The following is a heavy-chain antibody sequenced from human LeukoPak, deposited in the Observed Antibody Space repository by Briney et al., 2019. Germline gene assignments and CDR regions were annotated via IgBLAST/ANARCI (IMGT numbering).Heavy chain of an antibody. CDR3: ARGYSVNWFDP. J-gene: IGHJ5*02. V-gene: IGHV4-39*01. CDR1: GGSIRSSYYY. D-gene: IGHD5/OR15-5a*01. Sequence: SETLSLTCTVSGGSIRSSYYYWGWIRQPPGKGLEWIGSIYDSGSAYYNPSLKSRVTISVDTSKNQFSVRLTSVTAADTAVYYCARGYSVNWFDPWGQGTLVTVSS. CDR2: IYDSGSA.